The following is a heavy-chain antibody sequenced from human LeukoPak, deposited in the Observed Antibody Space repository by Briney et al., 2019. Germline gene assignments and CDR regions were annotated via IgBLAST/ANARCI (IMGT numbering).Heavy chain of an antibody. V-gene: IGHV3-7*01. Sequence: GGSLRLSCAASGFTFSSYWMSRVRQAPGKGLEWVANIKQDGSDKYYVDSVKGRFTISRENAKISLYLQMNSLRAEDTAVYYCARVQGSSGPGIFDYWGQGTLVTVSS. D-gene: IGHD6-19*01. CDR3: ARVQGSSGPGIFDY. CDR2: IKQDGSDK. J-gene: IGHJ4*02. CDR1: GFTFSSYW.